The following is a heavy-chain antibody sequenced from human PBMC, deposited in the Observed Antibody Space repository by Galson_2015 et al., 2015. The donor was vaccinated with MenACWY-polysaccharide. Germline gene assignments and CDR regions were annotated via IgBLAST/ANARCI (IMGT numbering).Heavy chain of an antibody. CDR3: AMGTQNWFDP. CDR1: GDSVFSNSAT. D-gene: IGHD7-27*01. J-gene: IGHJ5*02. CDR2: TYYRSKWYN. Sequence: CAISGDSVFSNSATWNWIRQSPSRGLEWLGRTYYRSKWYNDYAVSVKSRITINPDTSKNQFSLQLNSVTPEDTAVYYCAMGTQNWFDPWGQGTLVTVSS. V-gene: IGHV6-1*01.